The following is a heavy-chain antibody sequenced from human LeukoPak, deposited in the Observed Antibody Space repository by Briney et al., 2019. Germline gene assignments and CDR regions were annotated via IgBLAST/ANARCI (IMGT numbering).Heavy chain of an antibody. D-gene: IGHD4-17*01. CDR2: IGTGGET. CDR3: AKRVTVTTKYFDS. CDR1: GFIFSAYA. V-gene: IGHV3-23*01. J-gene: IGHJ4*02. Sequence: GGSLRLSCAASGFIFSAYAMSWVRQAPGQGLEWVSVIGTGGETHYADSVRGRFTISRNNFKNALYLQMNSLRAEDTAVYYCAKRVTVTTKYFDSWGQGTLVTVSS.